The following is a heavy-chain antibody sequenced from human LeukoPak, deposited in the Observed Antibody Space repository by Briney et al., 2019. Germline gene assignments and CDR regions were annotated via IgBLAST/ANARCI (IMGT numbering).Heavy chain of an antibody. J-gene: IGHJ4*02. CDR3: VRDISSGNYYESGSYSYFDY. CDR2: ISWDGGNT. V-gene: IGHV3-43*01. Sequence: GGSLRLSCAASGFTFDDYTMHWVRQAPGKGLEWVSLISWDGGNTFYADSMKGRFTISRDNNKNSLYLQMSGLKTEDTALYYCVRDISSGNYYESGSYSYFDYWGQGTLVTVSS. CDR1: GFTFDDYT. D-gene: IGHD3-10*01.